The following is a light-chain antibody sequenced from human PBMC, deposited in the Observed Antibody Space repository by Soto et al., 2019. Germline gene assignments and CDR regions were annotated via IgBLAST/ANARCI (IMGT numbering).Light chain of an antibody. CDR1: QRLVYSAGNTY. CDR3: QPGTQCPTCT. V-gene: IGKV2-30*01. CDR2: KVS. Sequence: DVLMTHSPLALPVTLGQPASISCRSSQRLVYSAGNTYLNWFQQRPGPSPRRLIYKVSNRDSGVPGTLSVPGSCTGFTLKISRLEAEGGGLNYFQPGTQCPTCTVGLAKRLVIK. J-gene: IGKJ5*01.